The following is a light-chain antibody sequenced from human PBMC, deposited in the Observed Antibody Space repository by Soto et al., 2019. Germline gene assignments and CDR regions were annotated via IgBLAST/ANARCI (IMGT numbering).Light chain of an antibody. CDR3: QQYDNSPLT. CDR1: QSVSSSY. CDR2: GAS. V-gene: IGKV3-20*01. J-gene: IGKJ4*01. Sequence: EIVLTQSPGTLSLSPGERATLSCRDSQSVSSSYLAWYQQKPGQAPRLLIYGASSRATGIPDRFSGSGSGTDFTLTISRLEPEDFAVYYCQQYDNSPLTFGGGTKVEIK.